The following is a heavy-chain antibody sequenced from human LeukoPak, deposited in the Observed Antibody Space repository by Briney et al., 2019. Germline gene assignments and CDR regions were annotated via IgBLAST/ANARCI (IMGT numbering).Heavy chain of an antibody. Sequence: GGSLRLSCAASGFTFSSYAMSWVRQAPGKGLGWVSAISGSGGSTYYADSVKGRFTISRDNSKNTLYLQMNSLRAEDTAVYYCAKPVRLVTGTTYYFDYWGQGTLVTVSS. CDR3: AKPVRLVTGTTYYFDY. CDR1: GFTFSSYA. V-gene: IGHV3-23*01. J-gene: IGHJ4*02. D-gene: IGHD1-20*01. CDR2: ISGSGGST.